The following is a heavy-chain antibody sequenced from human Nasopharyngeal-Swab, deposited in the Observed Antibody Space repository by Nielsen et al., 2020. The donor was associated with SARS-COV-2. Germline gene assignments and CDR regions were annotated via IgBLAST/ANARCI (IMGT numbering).Heavy chain of an antibody. CDR1: GYTFTGYF. CDR2: INPNSGDT. J-gene: IGHJ4*02. V-gene: IGHV1-2*06. Sequence: ASVKVSCKASGYTFTGYFMNWVRQAPGQGLEWMGRINPNSGDTIYAQEFQGRVTMTRDTSISTAYMELSSLTSEDTAVYYCTTVAGSYGRFDYWGQGTLVTVSS. CDR3: TTVAGSYGRFDY. D-gene: IGHD1-26*01.